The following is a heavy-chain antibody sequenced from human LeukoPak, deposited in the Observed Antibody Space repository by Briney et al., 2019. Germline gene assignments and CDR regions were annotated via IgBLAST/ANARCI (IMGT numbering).Heavy chain of an antibody. V-gene: IGHV1-2*02. CDR1: GYIFTAYY. D-gene: IGHD6-19*01. CDR3: ARDRPNSSGWTPLDY. CDR2: INPNSGGT. J-gene: IGHJ4*02. Sequence: ASVKVSCKASGYIFTAYYIHWLRQAPGQGLEWMGWINPNSGGTSFALNFQGRVTLTRDTSISTVYMELSRLRSDDTAVYYCARDRPNSSGWTPLDYWGQGTLVTVSS.